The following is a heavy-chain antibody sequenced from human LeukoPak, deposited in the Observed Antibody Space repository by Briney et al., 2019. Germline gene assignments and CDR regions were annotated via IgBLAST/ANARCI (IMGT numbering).Heavy chain of an antibody. CDR2: ISGSGGST. V-gene: IGHV3-23*01. CDR1: GFTFSSYA. Sequence: GGSLRLSCAASGFTFSSYAMSWVRQAPGKGLEWVSAISGSGGSTYYADSVKGRFTISRDNSKNTLYLQMNSLRAEDTAVYYCAKDDDRDYYYYYYMDVWGKGTTVTVSS. D-gene: IGHD1-1*01. CDR3: AKDDDRDYYYYYYMDV. J-gene: IGHJ6*03.